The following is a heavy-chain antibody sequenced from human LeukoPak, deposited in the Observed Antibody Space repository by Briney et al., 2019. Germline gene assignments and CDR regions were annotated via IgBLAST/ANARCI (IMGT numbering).Heavy chain of an antibody. CDR2: INHSGST. D-gene: IGHD6-13*01. J-gene: IGHJ4*02. CDR3: ARVIFRGGSSWFFDY. V-gene: IGHV4-34*01. CDR1: GGSFSGYY. Sequence: SETLSLTCAVYGGSFSGYYWSWIRQPPGKGLEWIGEINHSGSTNYNPSLKSRVTISVDTSKNQFSLKLSSVTAADTAVYYGARVIFRGGSSWFFDYWGQGTLVTVSS.